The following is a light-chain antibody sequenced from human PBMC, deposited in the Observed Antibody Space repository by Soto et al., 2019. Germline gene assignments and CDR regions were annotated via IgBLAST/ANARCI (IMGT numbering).Light chain of an antibody. V-gene: IGKV3-11*01. J-gene: IGKJ4*01. CDR2: DAS. CDR3: QQRRNWPLT. Sequence: EIVLTQSPATLSLSPGERATLSCRASQSVSSYLAWYQQKPGQAPRLLIYDASNRATGIPARFSGSGSGTDLSLNISSLEPEDFAVYYCQQRRNWPLTFGGATKVEIK. CDR1: QSVSSY.